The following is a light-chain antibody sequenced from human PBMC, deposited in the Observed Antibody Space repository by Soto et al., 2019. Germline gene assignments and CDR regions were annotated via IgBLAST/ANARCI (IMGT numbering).Light chain of an antibody. CDR1: QSLVYSDGVTY. Sequence: DVVMTQSPLYLPVTLGQPASISCRSSQSLVYSDGVTYLNWFQQRPGQSPRRLIYKVSNRDSGDPDSFSGSVSGTDFTLKISRVDAEDVGVYYCLQATLWPITFGGGTKVEIK. J-gene: IGKJ4*02. V-gene: IGKV2-30*01. CDR3: LQATLWPIT. CDR2: KVS.